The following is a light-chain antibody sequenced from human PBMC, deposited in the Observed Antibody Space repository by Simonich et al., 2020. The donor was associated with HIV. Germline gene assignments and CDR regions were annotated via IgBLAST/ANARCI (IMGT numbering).Light chain of an antibody. Sequence: IQLTQSPSFLSASVGDRVTITCRASQIISSWLAWYQQKPGKAPKLLIYKASSLESGVPSRFSGSGSGTEFTLTISSLQPDDFATYYCQQYNSYSYTFGQGTKLEIK. CDR1: QIISSW. J-gene: IGKJ2*01. CDR3: QQYNSYSYT. V-gene: IGKV1-5*03. CDR2: KAS.